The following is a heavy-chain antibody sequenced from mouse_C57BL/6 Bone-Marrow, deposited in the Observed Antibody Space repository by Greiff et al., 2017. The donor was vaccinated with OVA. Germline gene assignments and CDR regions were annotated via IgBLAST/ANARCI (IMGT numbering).Heavy chain of an antibody. Sequence: VQLQQPGAELVKPGASVKMSCKASGYTFTRYWITWVKQRPGQGLEWIGDIYPGSGSTNYNEKLKSKATLTVDTSSRTAYMQLSSLTSEDSAVYYCARRYYGNYWYFDVWGTGTTVTVSS. CDR3: ARRYYGNYWYFDV. V-gene: IGHV1-55*01. J-gene: IGHJ1*03. D-gene: IGHD2-1*01. CDR1: GYTFTRYW. CDR2: IYPGSGST.